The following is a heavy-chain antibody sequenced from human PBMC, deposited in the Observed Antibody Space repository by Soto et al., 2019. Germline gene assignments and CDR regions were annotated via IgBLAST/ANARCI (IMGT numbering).Heavy chain of an antibody. D-gene: IGHD1-1*01. J-gene: IGHJ3*02. CDR3: ARVERGTATTVVDAFDI. Sequence: QVQLQQWGAGLLKPSHTPSLTSAVYGGFVTSGSYYWSWIRQPPGKGLEWIGEMSHSGGTHFNPSLKSRVTISVDTSKNQFTLKMSSVTAADTALYYCARVERGTATTVVDAFDIWGPGTMVTVSS. V-gene: IGHV4-34*01. CDR1: GGFVTSGSYY. CDR2: MSHSGGT.